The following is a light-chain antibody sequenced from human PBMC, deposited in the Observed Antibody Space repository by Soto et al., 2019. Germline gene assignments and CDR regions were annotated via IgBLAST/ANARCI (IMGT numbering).Light chain of an antibody. CDR3: CSYAGRTTWV. V-gene: IGLV2-23*01. Sequence: QSALTQPASVSGSPGQSITISRTGTSSDVGYYNLVSWYQQHPGKAPKLMIYEGTKRPSGVSNRFSGSKSGNTASLTISGLQAEDEAEYYCCSYAGRTTWVFGGGTQLT. CDR2: EGT. CDR1: SSDVGYYNL. J-gene: IGLJ3*02.